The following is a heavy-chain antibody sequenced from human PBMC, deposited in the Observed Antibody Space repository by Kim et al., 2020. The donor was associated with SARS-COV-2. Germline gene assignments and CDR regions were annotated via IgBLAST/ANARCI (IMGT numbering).Heavy chain of an antibody. V-gene: IGHV1-18*01. CDR3: ARDLPLLWFGELRKGPGSYYYYGMDV. D-gene: IGHD3-10*01. CDR1: GYTFTSYG. J-gene: IGHJ6*02. CDR2: ISAYNGNT. Sequence: ASVKVSCKASGYTFTSYGISWVRQAPGQGLEWMGWISAYNGNTNYAQKLQGRVTMTTDTSTSTAYMELRSLRSDDTAVYYCARDLPLLWFGELRKGPGSYYYYGMDVWGQGTTVTVSS.